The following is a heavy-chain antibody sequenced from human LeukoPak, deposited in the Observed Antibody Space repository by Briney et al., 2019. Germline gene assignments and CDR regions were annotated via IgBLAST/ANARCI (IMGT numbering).Heavy chain of an antibody. CDR1: GGSISSYY. Sequence: SETLSLTCTVSGGSISSYYWNWIRQPPGKGLEWIGYIYYSGSTNYDPSLKSRVTISVDTSKNQFSLKLSSVTAADTAVYYCARGADSSGYYSIFYFDYWGQGTLVTVSS. CDR3: ARGADSSGYYSIFYFDY. V-gene: IGHV4-59*01. CDR2: IYYSGST. D-gene: IGHD3-22*01. J-gene: IGHJ4*02.